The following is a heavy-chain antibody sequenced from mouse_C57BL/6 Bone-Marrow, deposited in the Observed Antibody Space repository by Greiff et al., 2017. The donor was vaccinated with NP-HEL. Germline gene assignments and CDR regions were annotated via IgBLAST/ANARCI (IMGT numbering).Heavy chain of an antibody. CDR1: GFSLTSYG. D-gene: IGHD1-1*01. V-gene: IGHV2-2*01. CDR3: ARNYGTPYGGAMDY. CDR2: IWSGGST. Sequence: VKLMESGPGLVQPSQSLSITCTVSGFSLTSYGVHWVRQSPGKGLEWLGVIWSGGSTDYNAAFISRLSISKDNSKSQVFFKMNSLQADDTAIYYCARNYGTPYGGAMDYWGQGTSVTVSS. J-gene: IGHJ4*01.